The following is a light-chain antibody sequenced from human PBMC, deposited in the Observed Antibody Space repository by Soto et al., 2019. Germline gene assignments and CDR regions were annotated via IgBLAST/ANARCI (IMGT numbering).Light chain of an antibody. Sequence: EIVMTQSPGTLSVSPGERATLSCRASQTVSRHLAWYQQKPGQAPRLLIFGASTRATGIPDRFSGSGSGTDFTLTISSLQPEDFATYYCQQSYSTPVTFGQGTKLEIK. CDR1: QTVSRH. CDR3: QQSYSTPVT. CDR2: GAS. V-gene: IGKV3-15*01. J-gene: IGKJ2*01.